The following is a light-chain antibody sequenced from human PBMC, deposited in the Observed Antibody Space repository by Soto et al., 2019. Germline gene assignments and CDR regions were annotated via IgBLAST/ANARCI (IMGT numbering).Light chain of an antibody. V-gene: IGKV1-5*01. CDR1: QSMSTW. Sequence: DIQITHSPSTLSDSVGDRVTITCRASQSMSTWLAWYQQKPGKAPKLLIYDASSLESGVPSRFSGSGSGTEFTLTISSLQPDDFATYYCQQYHSYSTFGQGTKVDIK. CDR3: QQYHSYST. J-gene: IGKJ1*01. CDR2: DAS.